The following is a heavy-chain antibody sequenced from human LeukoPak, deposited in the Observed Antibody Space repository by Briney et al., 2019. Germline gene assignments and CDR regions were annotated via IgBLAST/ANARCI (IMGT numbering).Heavy chain of an antibody. Sequence: PLSLTCTVSGDSISSGDYSWNWIRQHPGQGLERIGYIHHSGNTFYNPSLESRVTISVATSQNLFSLKLYSVIAADAAVYYCARSEVALFGVAPNWFDPWGQGTLVTVSS. CDR2: IHHSGNT. CDR1: GDSISSGDYS. V-gene: IGHV4-31*03. J-gene: IGHJ5*02. CDR3: ARSEVALFGVAPNWFDP. D-gene: IGHD3-3*01.